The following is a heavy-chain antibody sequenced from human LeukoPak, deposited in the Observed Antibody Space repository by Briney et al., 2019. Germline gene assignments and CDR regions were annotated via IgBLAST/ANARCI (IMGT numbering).Heavy chain of an antibody. CDR1: GYTFTSQY. D-gene: IGHD3-10*01. Sequence: ASVKVSCKASGYTFTSQYMHWVRQAPGQGLEWMGIINPSGGSTTYAQKFQGRVTMTTDTSTSTVYMELSSLRSEDTAVYYCARGPRDFYYGSGSYEINYYYGMDVWGQGTTVTVSS. CDR3: ARGPRDFYYGSGSYEINYYYGMDV. V-gene: IGHV1-46*01. J-gene: IGHJ6*02. CDR2: INPSGGST.